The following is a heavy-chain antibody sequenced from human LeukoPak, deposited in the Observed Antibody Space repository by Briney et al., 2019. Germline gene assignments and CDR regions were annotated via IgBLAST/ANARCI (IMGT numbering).Heavy chain of an antibody. V-gene: IGHV3-9*01. D-gene: IGHD3-3*01. CDR1: GFTFDDYA. CDR2: ISWNSGSI. Sequence: GGSLRLSCAASGFTFDDYAMHWVRQAPGKGLEWVSGISWNSGSIGYADSVKGRFTISRDNAKNSLYLQMNSLRAEDTAVYYCAKAPRITIFGVSRESYYYYYMDVWGKGTTVTVSS. CDR3: AKAPRITIFGVSRESYYYYYMDV. J-gene: IGHJ6*03.